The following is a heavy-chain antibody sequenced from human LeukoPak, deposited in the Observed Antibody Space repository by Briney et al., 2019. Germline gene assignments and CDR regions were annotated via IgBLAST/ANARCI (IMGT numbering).Heavy chain of an antibody. CDR3: ARERGIVGIV. V-gene: IGHV4-30-4*01. J-gene: IGHJ6*02. CDR2: IDSSGTT. Sequence: SETLSLTCIVSGGSITSGVYFWSWIRQPPGTGLEWIGYIDSSGTTTYNPSLESRVSISADTSRNLFSLTLYSMTAADTAVYYCARERGIVGIVWGQGTTVTVSS. D-gene: IGHD3-22*01. CDR1: GGSITSGVYF.